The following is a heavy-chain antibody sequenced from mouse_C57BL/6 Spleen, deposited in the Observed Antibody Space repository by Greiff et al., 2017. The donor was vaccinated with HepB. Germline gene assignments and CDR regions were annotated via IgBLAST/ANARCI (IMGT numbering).Heavy chain of an antibody. CDR1: GYAFSSYW. J-gene: IGHJ1*03. D-gene: IGHD2-4*01. CDR2: IYPGDGDT. V-gene: IGHV1-80*01. CDR3: ARGGGLYYEYDGPLQYFDV. Sequence: QVQLQQSGAELVKPGASVKISCKASGYAFSSYWMNWVKQRPGKGLEWIGQIYPGDGDTNYNGKFKGKATLTADKSSSTAYMQLSSLTSEDAAVYFCARGGGLYYEYDGPLQYFDVGGTGTTVTVSS.